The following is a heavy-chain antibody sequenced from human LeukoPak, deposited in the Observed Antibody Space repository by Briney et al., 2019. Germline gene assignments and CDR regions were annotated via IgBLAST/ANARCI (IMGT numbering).Heavy chain of an antibody. CDR1: GYTFTNSW. CDR2: IYPGDPGT. CDR3: ARQPEGIPY. J-gene: IGHJ4*02. V-gene: IGHV5-51*01. Sequence: KPGESLKISCKGSGYTFTNSWIGWVRQMPGKGLEWMGIIYPGDPGTRYSPSFQGLVTISADKSISTAYLQWSSLKASDTAMYYCARQPEGIPYWGQGTLVTVSS. D-gene: IGHD1-14*01.